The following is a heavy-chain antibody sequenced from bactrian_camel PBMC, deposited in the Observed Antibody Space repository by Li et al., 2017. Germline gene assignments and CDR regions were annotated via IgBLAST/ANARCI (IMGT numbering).Heavy chain of an antibody. CDR2: IDRQST. CDR3: GVKLGYCLGQFDY. D-gene: IGHD2*01. J-gene: IGHJ4*01. CDR1: PSIDNKHS. V-gene: IGHV3S53*01. Sequence: HVQLVESGGGSVQAGESLRLSCAASPSIDNKHSMGWFRQAPGKERERVATIDRQSTTYADSVKGRFAISRHMANNTLYLQLNSLTPEGTAMYYCGVKLGYCLGQFDYWGQGTQVTVS.